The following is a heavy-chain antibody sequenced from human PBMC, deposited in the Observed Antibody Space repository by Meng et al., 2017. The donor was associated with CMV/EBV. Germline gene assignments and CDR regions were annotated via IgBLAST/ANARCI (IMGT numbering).Heavy chain of an antibody. CDR3: AKDSCSSTSCYIWFDP. CDR1: GFTFDDYA. D-gene: IGHD2-2*02. J-gene: IGHJ5*02. CDR2: ISWNSGSI. V-gene: IGHV3-9*01. Sequence: GGSLRLSCAASGFTFDDYAMHWVRQAPGKGLVWVSGISWNSGSIGYADSVKGRFTISRDNAKNSLYLQMNSLRAEDTALYYCAKDSCSSTSCYIWFDPWGQGTLVTVSS.